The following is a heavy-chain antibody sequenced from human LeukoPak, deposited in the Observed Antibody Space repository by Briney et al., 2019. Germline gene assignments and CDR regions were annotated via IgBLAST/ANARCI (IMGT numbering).Heavy chain of an antibody. CDR3: AREGMGLSVYGDYVLPKGHGMDV. CDR2: TYYRSKWYN. D-gene: IGHD4-17*01. V-gene: IGHV6-1*01. J-gene: IGHJ6*02. CDR1: GDSVSSNSAA. Sequence: SQTLSLTCAVSGDSVSSNSAAWNWIRQSPSRGLEWLGRTYYRSKWYNDYAVSVKSRITINPDTSKNQFSLQLNSVTPEDTAVYYCAREGMGLSVYGDYVLPKGHGMDVWGQGTTVTVSS.